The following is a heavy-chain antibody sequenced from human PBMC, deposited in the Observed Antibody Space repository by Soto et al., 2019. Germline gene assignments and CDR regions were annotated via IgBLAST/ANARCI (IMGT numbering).Heavy chain of an antibody. CDR1: GGSIISDY. CDR2: ISYSGST. V-gene: IGHV4-59*01. D-gene: IGHD1-26*01. J-gene: IGHJ4*02. Sequence: PSETLSLTCTVSGGSIISDYWSWIRQPPGKGLEWIGYISYSGSTNYNPSLKSLVTISVDTSKNQFSLKLFSVTAADTAVYYCERVLSGSSLFDYWGQGTLVTVSS. CDR3: ERVLSGSSLFDY.